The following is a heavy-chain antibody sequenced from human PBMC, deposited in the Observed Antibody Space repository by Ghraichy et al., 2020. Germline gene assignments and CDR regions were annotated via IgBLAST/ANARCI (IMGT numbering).Heavy chain of an antibody. D-gene: IGHD1-26*01. J-gene: IGHJ5*02. CDR1: GDSITIGDYY. CDR2: IYYTGSS. CDR3: ARVDGSPRWIAP. V-gene: IGHV4-30-4*02. Sequence: SETLSLTCTVSGDSITIGDYYWSWIRQPPGQGLEWIGYIYYTGSSYYNPSLKSRVTISIDTSKNQFSLKLSSVTVADTAVYYCARVDGSPRWIAPWGQGTLVIVSS.